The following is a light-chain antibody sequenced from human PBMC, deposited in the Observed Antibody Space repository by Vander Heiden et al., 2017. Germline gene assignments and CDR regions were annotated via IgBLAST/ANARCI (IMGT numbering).Light chain of an antibody. CDR2: RNN. Sequence: QSVLTQPPSASGTPGQRVTISCSGSSSNIGINYVYWYQQLPGTAPNLLIYRNNQRPSGVPDRFSGSKSGTSASLAISGLRSEDEADYYCAAWDDSLSGPWVFGGGTKLNVI. CDR1: SSNIGINY. J-gene: IGLJ3*02. CDR3: AAWDDSLSGPWV. V-gene: IGLV1-47*01.